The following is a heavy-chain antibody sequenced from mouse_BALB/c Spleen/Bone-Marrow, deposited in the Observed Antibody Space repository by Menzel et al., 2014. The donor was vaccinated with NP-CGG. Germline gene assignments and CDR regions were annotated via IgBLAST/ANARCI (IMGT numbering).Heavy chain of an antibody. CDR3: ARRRGYDYAFDY. CDR1: GFAFSDYD. D-gene: IGHD2-4*01. Sequence: EVMLVESGGGSVKPGGSLKLSCAASGFAFSDYDMSRVRQNPEKRLEWVATIRSGGSYTSYPDNMKGRFTISRDNARNTLYLQMSSLRSEDTALCYCARRRGYDYAFDYWGQGTTLTVSS. CDR2: IRSGGSYT. V-gene: IGHV5-9*02. J-gene: IGHJ2*01.